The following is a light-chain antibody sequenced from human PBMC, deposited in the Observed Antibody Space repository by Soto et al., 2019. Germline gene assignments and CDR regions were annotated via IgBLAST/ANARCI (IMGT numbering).Light chain of an antibody. J-gene: IGKJ1*01. CDR2: GAS. Sequence: EIVLTQSPGTLSLSPGERATLSCRASQTVSSNYLAWYQQIPGQAPRLLIYGASSRATGIPDRFSGSGSGTDFTLTISRLEPEDFAGYYCQQYGSSPRTFGQGTKVEIK. CDR3: QQYGSSPRT. CDR1: QTVSSNY. V-gene: IGKV3-20*01.